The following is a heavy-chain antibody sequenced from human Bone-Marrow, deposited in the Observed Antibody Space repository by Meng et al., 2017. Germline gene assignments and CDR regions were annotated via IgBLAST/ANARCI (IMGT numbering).Heavy chain of an antibody. J-gene: IGHJ4*02. D-gene: IGHD6-19*01. CDR1: GASVSSGYW. CDR2: FHHSGTT. Sequence: QEQLQESGPGLVKPSGTLSLTGGVSGASVSSGYWWTWVRQPPGKGLEWIGEFHHSGTTNYNPSLRSRVTISVDTSKNQFSLRLTSVTAADTAVYYCAASSGWYRIDSWGQGTLVTVSS. CDR3: AASSGWYRIDS. V-gene: IGHV4-4*02.